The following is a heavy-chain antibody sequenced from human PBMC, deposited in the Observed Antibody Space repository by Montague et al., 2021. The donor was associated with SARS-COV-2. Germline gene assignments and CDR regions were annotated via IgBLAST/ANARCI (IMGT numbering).Heavy chain of an antibody. Sequence: TLSLTCTVSGGSISSGGYYWSWIRQHPGKGLEWIGYIYYSGSTYYXPSLKSRVTISVDTSKNQFSLKLSSVTAADTAVYYCARVRITMIVVVDAFDIWGQGKMVTVSS. J-gene: IGHJ3*02. CDR1: GGSISSGGYY. CDR3: ARVRITMIVVVDAFDI. V-gene: IGHV4-31*03. CDR2: IYYSGST. D-gene: IGHD3-22*01.